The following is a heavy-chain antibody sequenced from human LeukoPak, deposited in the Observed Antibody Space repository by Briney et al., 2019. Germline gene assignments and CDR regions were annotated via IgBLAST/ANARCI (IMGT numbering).Heavy chain of an antibody. J-gene: IGHJ4*02. CDR3: ATTGTTSGFDY. Sequence: GGSLRLSCAASGFTFSSYAMHWVRQAPGKGLEWVAVISYDGSSKYYADSVKGRFTISRDNSKNTLYLQMNSLRAEDTAVYYRATTGTTSGFDYWGQGTLVTVSS. CDR1: GFTFSSYA. CDR2: ISYDGSSK. V-gene: IGHV3-30*04. D-gene: IGHD1-1*01.